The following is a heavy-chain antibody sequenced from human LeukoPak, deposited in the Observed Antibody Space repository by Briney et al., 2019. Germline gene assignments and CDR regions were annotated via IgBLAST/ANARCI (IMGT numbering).Heavy chain of an antibody. Sequence: GGSLRLSCAASGFTFSSYAMGWVRQAPGKGLEWVSAISGSGGSTYYADSVKGRFTISRDNSKNTLYLQMDSLRAEDTAVYYCAKDKEKGHYYYYYMDVWGKGTTVTVSS. CDR2: ISGSGGST. CDR3: AKDKEKGHYYYYYMDV. CDR1: GFTFSSYA. V-gene: IGHV3-23*01. D-gene: IGHD5-24*01. J-gene: IGHJ6*03.